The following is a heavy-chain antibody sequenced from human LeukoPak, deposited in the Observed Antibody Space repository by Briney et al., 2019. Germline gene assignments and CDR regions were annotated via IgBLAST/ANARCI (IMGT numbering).Heavy chain of an antibody. V-gene: IGHV3-30*04. D-gene: IGHD3-9*01. J-gene: IGHJ4*02. Sequence: GGSLRLSCAATGFTFSSFTMHWVRLAPGEGLEWVAIVSYDGTDKHYADSVKGRFTISRDNSKNMIYLQMNSLRVEDTAVYYCARDSWDILTGYYSHYLDYWGQGTLVTVSS. CDR2: VSYDGTDK. CDR3: ARDSWDILTGYYSHYLDY. CDR1: GFTFSSFT.